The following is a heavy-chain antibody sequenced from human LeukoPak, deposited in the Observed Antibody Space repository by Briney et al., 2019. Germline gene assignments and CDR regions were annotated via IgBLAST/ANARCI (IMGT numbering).Heavy chain of an antibody. CDR1: GASISRSDYF. J-gene: IGHJ4*02. CDR2: IYYSGST. V-gene: IGHV4-39*01. CDR3: ARSSEYGDPFNY. Sequence: SETLSLTCTVSGASISRSDYFWGWIRQPPGKGLEWIGSIYYSGSTYYSPSLTGRVPISVDTSKNQFSLKLTSVTAADTAVYYCARSSEYGDPFNYWGQGTLVTVSS. D-gene: IGHD4-17*01.